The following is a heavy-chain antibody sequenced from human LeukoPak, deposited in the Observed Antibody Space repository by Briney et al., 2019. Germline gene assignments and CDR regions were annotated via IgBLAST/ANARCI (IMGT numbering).Heavy chain of an antibody. CDR3: ARHRRVGIELWLGYMDV. CDR1: GYTFTGYC. CDR2: INPNSGGT. D-gene: IGHD5-18*01. J-gene: IGHJ6*03. V-gene: IGHV1-2*02. Sequence: ASVKVSCKASGYTFTGYCMHWVRQAPGQGLEWMGWINPNSGGTNYAQKFQGRVTMTRDMSTSTVYMELSSLRSEDTAVYYCARHRRVGIELWLGYMDVWGKGTTVTVSS.